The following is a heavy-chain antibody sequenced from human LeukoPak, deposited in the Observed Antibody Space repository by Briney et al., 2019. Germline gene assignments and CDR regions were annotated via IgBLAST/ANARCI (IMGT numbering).Heavy chain of an antibody. J-gene: IGHJ4*02. Sequence: GGSLRLSCAASGFTFSSYAMSWVRQAPGKGLEWVSAISGSGGSTYYADSVKGRFTISRDNSKNTLYPQMNSLRAEDTAVYYCAKDPYDSSGYFHGAFDYWGQGTLVTVSS. D-gene: IGHD3-22*01. CDR3: AKDPYDSSGYFHGAFDY. CDR2: ISGSGGST. CDR1: GFTFSSYA. V-gene: IGHV3-23*01.